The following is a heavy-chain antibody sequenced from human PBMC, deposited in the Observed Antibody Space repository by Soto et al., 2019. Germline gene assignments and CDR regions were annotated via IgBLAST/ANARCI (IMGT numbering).Heavy chain of an antibody. V-gene: IGHV3-23*01. CDR2: ISGSGGST. CDR1: GFTFSSYV. D-gene: IGHD3-3*01. Sequence: EVQLLESGGGLVQPGGSLRLSCAASGFTFSSYVMSWVRQAPGKGLEWVSAISGSGGSTYYADSVKGRFTISRDNSKNTLYLKMKSLRAEDTAVYYCAKVRSRFLEWLLFDYWGQGTLVTVSS. CDR3: AKVRSRFLEWLLFDY. J-gene: IGHJ4*02.